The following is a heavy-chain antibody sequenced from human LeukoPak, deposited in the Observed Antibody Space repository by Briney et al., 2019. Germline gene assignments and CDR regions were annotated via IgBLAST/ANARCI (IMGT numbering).Heavy chain of an antibody. D-gene: IGHD2-21*02. CDR1: GYTFTGYY. Sequence: ASVKVSCKASGYTFTGYYMHRVRQAPGQGLEWMGWIHPNSGGTNYAQKFQGRVTMTRDTSISTAYMELSRLRSDDTAVYYCARPSRGGIVVVTAILVYWGQGTLVTVSS. CDR3: ARPSRGGIVVVTAILVY. J-gene: IGHJ4*02. V-gene: IGHV1-2*02. CDR2: IHPNSGGT.